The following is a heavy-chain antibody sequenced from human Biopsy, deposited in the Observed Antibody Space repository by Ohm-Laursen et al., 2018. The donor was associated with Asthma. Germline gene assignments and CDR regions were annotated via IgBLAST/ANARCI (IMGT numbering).Heavy chain of an antibody. Sequence: SLRLSCAASGFTFADYGMHWVRQAPGKGLEWVSGISWNSGSMGYADSVKGRFTISRDNAKNSLYLQMNSLRVEDTALYYCAKATLGDIGKDYWGQGTLVTVSS. CDR3: AKATLGDIGKDY. CDR1: GFTFADYG. D-gene: IGHD2-21*01. J-gene: IGHJ4*02. CDR2: ISWNSGSM. V-gene: IGHV3-9*01.